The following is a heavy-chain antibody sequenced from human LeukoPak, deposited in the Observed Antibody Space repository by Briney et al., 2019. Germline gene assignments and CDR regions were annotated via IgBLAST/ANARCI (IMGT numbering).Heavy chain of an antibody. CDR2: IYYSGST. CDR3: ARDLLNEGNHLDY. Sequence: SETLSLTCTVSGASISSGDYYWSWLRQPPGKGLEWIGYIYYSGSTYYNPSLKSRVTISVDTSKNQFSLKLSSVTAADTAVYYCARDLLNEGNHLDYWGQGTLVTVSS. CDR1: GASISSGDYY. V-gene: IGHV4-30-4*01. J-gene: IGHJ4*02. D-gene: IGHD4-23*01.